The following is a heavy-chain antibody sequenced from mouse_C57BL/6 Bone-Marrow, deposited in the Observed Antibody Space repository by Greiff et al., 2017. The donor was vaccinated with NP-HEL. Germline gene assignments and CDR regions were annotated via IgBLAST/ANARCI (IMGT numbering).Heavy chain of an antibody. Sequence: VQLQQSGAELARPGASVKMSCKASGYTFTSYTMHWVKQRPGQGLEWIGYINPSSGYTKYNQKFKDKATLTADKSSSTAYMQLSSLTSEDAAVYCGAREVSKDHYAMDYWGQGTSVTVSS. V-gene: IGHV1-4*01. CDR2: INPSSGYT. CDR3: AREVSKDHYAMDY. J-gene: IGHJ4*01. CDR1: GYTFTSYT.